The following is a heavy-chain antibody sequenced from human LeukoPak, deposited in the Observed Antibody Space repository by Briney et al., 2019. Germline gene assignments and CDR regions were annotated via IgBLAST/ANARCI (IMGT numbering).Heavy chain of an antibody. CDR1: GYTFTSYD. V-gene: IGHV1-8*01. D-gene: IGHD5-18*01. CDR2: MNPNSGNT. J-gene: IGHJ4*02. CDR3: ARGLGRSSRIQLWPYYFDY. Sequence: ASVKVSCKASGYTFTSYDTNWVRQATGQGLEWMGWMNPNSGNTGYAQKFQGRVTMTRNTSISTAYMELSSLRSEDTAVYYCARGLGRSSRIQLWPYYFDYWGQGTLVTVSS.